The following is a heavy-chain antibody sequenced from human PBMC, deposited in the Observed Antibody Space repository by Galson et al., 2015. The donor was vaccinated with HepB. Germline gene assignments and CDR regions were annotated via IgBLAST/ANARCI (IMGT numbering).Heavy chain of an antibody. CDR3: ARADSGWYSLCNY. Sequence: SLRLSCAGSGFSFSSHSMNWVRQAPGEGLEWVSYISSSGDIIHYGDSVKGRFTISRDNAKNSLYLQMNSLRDEDTAIYYCARADSGWYSLCNYWGQGTLVTVSS. V-gene: IGHV3-48*02. J-gene: IGHJ4*02. D-gene: IGHD6-19*01. CDR1: GFSFSSHS. CDR2: ISSSGDII.